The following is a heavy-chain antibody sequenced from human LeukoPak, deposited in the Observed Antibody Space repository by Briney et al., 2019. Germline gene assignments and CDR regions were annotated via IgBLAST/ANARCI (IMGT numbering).Heavy chain of an antibody. D-gene: IGHD6-25*01. J-gene: IGHJ4*02. CDR3: AREVIAAPDY. CDR1: GFTFSSYS. V-gene: IGHV3-48*01. Sequence: GGSLRLSRAASGFTFSSYSMNWVRQAPGKGLEWVSYISSSSSTIYYADSVKGRFTISRDNAKNSLYLQMNSLRAEDTAVYYCAREVIAAPDYWGQGTLVTVSS. CDR2: ISSSSSTI.